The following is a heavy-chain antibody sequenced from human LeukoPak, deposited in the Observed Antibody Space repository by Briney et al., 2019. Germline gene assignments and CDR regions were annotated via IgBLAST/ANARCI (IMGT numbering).Heavy chain of an antibody. CDR2: VYPGDSDT. CDR3: ARLDGVLWNAFDI. D-gene: IGHD3-10*01. V-gene: IGHV5-51*01. Sequence: GESLKISCKGSGYSFTNYWIGWVRQMPGKGLEWMGIVYPGDSDTRYSPSFQGQVTISADKSISTAYLQWSSLKASDTANYYCARLDGVLWNAFDIWGQGTMVTVSS. CDR1: GYSFTNYW. J-gene: IGHJ3*02.